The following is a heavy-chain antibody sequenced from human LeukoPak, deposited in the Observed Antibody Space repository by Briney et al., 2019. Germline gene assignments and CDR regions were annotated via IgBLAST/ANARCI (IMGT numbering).Heavy chain of an antibody. CDR3: ARSIGYSSGWLGY. CDR2: IYYSGST. J-gene: IGHJ4*02. CDR1: GGSLSSYY. V-gene: IGHV4-59*01. Sequence: SETLSLTCSVSGGSLSSYYWSWIRQPPAKGLEWIGYIYYSGSTNYNPSLKSRVTISVDTSKNQFSLKLSSVTAADTAVYYCARSIGYSSGWLGYWGQGTLVTVSS. D-gene: IGHD6-19*01.